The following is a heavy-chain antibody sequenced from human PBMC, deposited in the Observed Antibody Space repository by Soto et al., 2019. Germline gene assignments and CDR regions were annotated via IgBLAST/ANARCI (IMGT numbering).Heavy chain of an antibody. V-gene: IGHV4-59*01. CDR2: NYHSGTT. J-gene: IGHJ4*02. CDR1: GVTISTYY. CDR3: VREAYLGYGHAIDH. Sequence: QVQLKESGPGLVNPSETLSLTCAVSGVTISTYYWSWIRQPPGKGLEWIGYNYHSGTTNYNPSLKSRVTISVDTSKNQFSLRLTSVTAADTDIYYCVREAYLGYGHAIDHWGQGTLVTVS. D-gene: IGHD5-12*01.